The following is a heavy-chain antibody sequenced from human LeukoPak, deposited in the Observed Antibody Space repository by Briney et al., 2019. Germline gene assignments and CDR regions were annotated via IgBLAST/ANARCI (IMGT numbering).Heavy chain of an antibody. CDR2: IYYSGST. V-gene: IGHV4-31*03. D-gene: IGHD6-13*01. Sequence: SETLSLTCTVSGGSISSAGYYWSWIRQHTGKGLEWIGYIYYSGSTYYNLSLKSRVIISVDTSKNQFSLKLSSVTAADTAVYYCGRAQQGAAGGRYYYHGVDVWGQGTTVTVSS. CDR3: GRAQQGAAGGRYYYHGVDV. CDR1: GGSISSAGYY. J-gene: IGHJ6*02.